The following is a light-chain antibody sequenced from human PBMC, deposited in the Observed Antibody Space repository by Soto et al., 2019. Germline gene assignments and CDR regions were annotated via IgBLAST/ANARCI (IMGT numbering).Light chain of an antibody. CDR3: QQYGSSLLT. CDR1: QSVSSSY. Sequence: EIVLTQSPGTLSLSPGERATLSCRASQSVSSSYLAWYQQKPGQAPRLLIYGASSRATGIPDRFSGSGPGTDFTLTISRLEPEDFAVYYCQQYGSSLLTFGGGTKV. V-gene: IGKV3-20*01. J-gene: IGKJ4*01. CDR2: GAS.